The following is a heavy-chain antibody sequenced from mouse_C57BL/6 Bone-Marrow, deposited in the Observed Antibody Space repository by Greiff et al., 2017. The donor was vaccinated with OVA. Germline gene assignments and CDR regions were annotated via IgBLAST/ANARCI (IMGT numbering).Heavy chain of an antibody. Sequence: QVQLQQPGAELVKPGASVKVSCKASGYTFTSYWMHWVKQRPGQGLEWIGRIHPSDSDTNYNQKFKGKATLTVDKSSSTAYMQLSSLTSEDSAVYYCAMAITTEAMEYWGQGTSVTVSS. CDR2: IHPSDSDT. J-gene: IGHJ4*01. CDR3: AMAITTEAMEY. V-gene: IGHV1-74*01. CDR1: GYTFTSYW. D-gene: IGHD1-1*01.